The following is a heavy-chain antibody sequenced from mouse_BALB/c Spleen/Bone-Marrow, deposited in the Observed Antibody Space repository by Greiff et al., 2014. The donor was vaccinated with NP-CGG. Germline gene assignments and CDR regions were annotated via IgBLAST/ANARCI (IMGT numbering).Heavy chain of an antibody. CDR2: IWAGGST. J-gene: IGHJ4*01. CDR3: ARDRGGSSRALDY. CDR1: GFSLTSYG. V-gene: IGHV2-9*02. D-gene: IGHD1-1*02. Sequence: VKLMESGPGLVAPSQNLSITCTVSGFSLTSYGVHWVRQPPGKGLEWLGVIWAGGSTIYNSALMSRLSISKDNSKSQVFLKMXXXXXDDTALYYCARDRGGSSRALDYWGQGTSVTVSS.